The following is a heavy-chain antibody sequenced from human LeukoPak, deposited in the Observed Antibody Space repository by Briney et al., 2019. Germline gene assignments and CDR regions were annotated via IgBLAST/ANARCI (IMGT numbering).Heavy chain of an antibody. J-gene: IGHJ4*02. CDR1: GFTFSSYG. Sequence: PGGSLRPSCAASGFTFSSYGMHWVRQAPGKGLEWVAFIRYDGSNKYYADSVKGRFTISRDNSKNTLYLQMNSLRAEDTAVYYCARPLGQWELPGPADYWGQGTLVTVSS. CDR2: IRYDGSNK. V-gene: IGHV3-30*02. CDR3: ARPLGQWELPGPADY. D-gene: IGHD1-26*01.